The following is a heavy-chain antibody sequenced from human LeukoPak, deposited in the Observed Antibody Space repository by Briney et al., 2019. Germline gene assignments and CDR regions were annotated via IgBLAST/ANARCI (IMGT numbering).Heavy chain of an antibody. J-gene: IGHJ4*02. CDR2: ISSSGSTI. Sequence: GGSLRLSCAASGFTFSSYGMSWVRQAPGKGLEWVSYISSSGSTIYYADSVKGRFTISRDNAKNSLYLQMNSLRAEDTAVYYCARAPMIVVAIDYWGQGTLVTVSS. CDR3: ARAPMIVVAIDY. CDR1: GFTFSSYG. D-gene: IGHD3-22*01. V-gene: IGHV3-48*04.